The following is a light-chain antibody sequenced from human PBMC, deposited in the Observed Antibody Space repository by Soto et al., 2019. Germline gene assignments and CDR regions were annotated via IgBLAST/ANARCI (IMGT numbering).Light chain of an antibody. CDR2: DAS. Sequence: DIQMTQSPSSLSASVGDRVTIACQASQDISNSLNWYQQRPGKAPNLLIYDASNLETGVPSRFSGSGSGTHFTLTISSLQPEDIATYHCQQYNNLPLTFGGGTKVDIK. V-gene: IGKV1-33*01. CDR3: QQYNNLPLT. J-gene: IGKJ4*01. CDR1: QDISNS.